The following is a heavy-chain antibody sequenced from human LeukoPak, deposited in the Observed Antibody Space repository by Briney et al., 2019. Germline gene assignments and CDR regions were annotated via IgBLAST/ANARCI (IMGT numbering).Heavy chain of an antibody. CDR1: GFIVSNNY. Sequence: GGSLRVSCAASGFIVSNNYMSWVRQAPGKGLEWVSVIYSGVSTYYADSVKGRFTISRDNSENTLYLQMNSLRAEDTAVYYCARDCSGGSCSWADAFDIWGQGTMVTVSS. D-gene: IGHD2-15*01. CDR3: ARDCSGGSCSWADAFDI. V-gene: IGHV3-53*01. J-gene: IGHJ3*02. CDR2: IYSGVST.